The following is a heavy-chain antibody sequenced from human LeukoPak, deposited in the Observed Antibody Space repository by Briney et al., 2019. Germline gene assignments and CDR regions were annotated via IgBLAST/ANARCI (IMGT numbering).Heavy chain of an antibody. J-gene: IGHJ4*02. V-gene: IGHV1-2*02. CDR3: ASTENCDY. CDR1: VYTFTAYY. Sequence: ASVNVSCKASVYTFTAYYLHWVQRAPGQGLECVGCINPYSGGTNYAQKFQGRVTMTRDTSISTAYMELGSLRCDDTAVYYCASTENCDYWGQGTLVTVSS. D-gene: IGHD2/OR15-2a*01. CDR2: INPYSGGT.